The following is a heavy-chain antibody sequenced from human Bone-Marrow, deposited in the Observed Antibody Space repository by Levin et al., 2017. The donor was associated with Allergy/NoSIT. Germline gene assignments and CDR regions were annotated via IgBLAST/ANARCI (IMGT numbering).Heavy chain of an antibody. Sequence: GGSLRLSCAASGFNFSDRGMHWVRQAPGKGLEWVGIIWYDGTNKHYADSVRGRFTISRDNSKNTLYLQMNSLRAEDTAVYYCARDLDTSELFDSWGQGTLVTVAS. V-gene: IGHV3-33*01. CDR1: GFNFSDRG. CDR3: ARDLDTSELFDS. D-gene: IGHD1-1*01. CDR2: IWYDGTNK. J-gene: IGHJ4*02.